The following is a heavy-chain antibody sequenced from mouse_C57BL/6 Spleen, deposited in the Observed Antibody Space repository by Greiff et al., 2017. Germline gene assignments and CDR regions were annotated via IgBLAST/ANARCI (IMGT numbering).Heavy chain of an antibody. V-gene: IGHV1-53*01. CDR3: AAGTPVVAPYYYAMDY. Sequence: QVQLQQPGTELVKPGASVKLSCKASGYTFTSYWMHWVKQRPGQGLEWIGNINPSNGGTNYNEKFKSKATLTVDKSSSTAYMQLSSLTSEDSAVXYCAAGTPVVAPYYYAMDYWGQGTSVTVSS. CDR2: INPSNGGT. CDR1: GYTFTSYW. J-gene: IGHJ4*01. D-gene: IGHD1-1*01.